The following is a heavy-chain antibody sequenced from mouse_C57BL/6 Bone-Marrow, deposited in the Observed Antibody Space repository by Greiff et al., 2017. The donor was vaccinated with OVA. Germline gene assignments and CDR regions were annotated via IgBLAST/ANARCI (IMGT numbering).Heavy chain of an antibody. CDR2: IDPSDSYT. CDR3: ARSGLRRKDYYAMDY. D-gene: IGHD2-4*01. CDR1: GYTFTSYW. Sequence: VQLQQSGAELVMPGASVKLSCKASGYTFTSYWMHWVKQRPGQGLEWIGEIDPSDSYTNYNQKFKGKSTLTVDKSSSTAYMQLSSLTSEDSAVYYCARSGLRRKDYYAMDYWGQGTSVTVSS. J-gene: IGHJ4*01. V-gene: IGHV1-69*01.